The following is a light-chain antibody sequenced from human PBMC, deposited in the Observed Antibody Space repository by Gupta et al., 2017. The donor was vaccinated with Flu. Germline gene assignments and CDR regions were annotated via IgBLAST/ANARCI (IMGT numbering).Light chain of an antibody. Sequence: DIQMTQSPSSLSASVGDRVTITCRASQTISSYLHWYQQKPGKAPTLLIYATSSLQNAVPSRFSGSGSGTDFTLTISSLQPEDFATYYCQQCYSPPLTFGPGTKVDIK. CDR2: ATS. J-gene: IGKJ3*01. CDR3: QQCYSPPLT. V-gene: IGKV1-39*01. CDR1: QTISSY.